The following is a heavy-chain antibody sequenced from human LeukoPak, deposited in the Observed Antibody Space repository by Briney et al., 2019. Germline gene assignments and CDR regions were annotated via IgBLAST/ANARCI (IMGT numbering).Heavy chain of an antibody. CDR3: ARKGGSGWTFDY. CDR1: GGSISSYY. Sequence: ASETLSLTCTVSGGSISSYYWSWIRQPPGKGLEYIGYIYNSGRTFYNPSLKSRVTIILDTSKYHFSLELNSVTAADTAAYFCARKGGSGWTFDYWGQGILVTVSS. J-gene: IGHJ4*02. V-gene: IGHV4-59*01. D-gene: IGHD6-19*01. CDR2: IYNSGRT.